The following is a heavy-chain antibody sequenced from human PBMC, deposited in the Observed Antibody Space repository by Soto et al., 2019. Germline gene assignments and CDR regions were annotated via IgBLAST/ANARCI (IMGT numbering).Heavy chain of an antibody. CDR1: GGSFSGYY. CDR3: ARDPRDTAMVTSDY. CDR2: INHSGST. D-gene: IGHD5-18*01. V-gene: IGHV4-34*01. Sequence: SETLSLTCAVYGGSFSGYYWSWIRQPPGKGLEWIGEINHSGSTNYNPSLKSRVTISVDTSKNQFSLKLSSVTAADTAVYYCARDPRDTAMVTSDYWGQGTLVTVSS. J-gene: IGHJ4*02.